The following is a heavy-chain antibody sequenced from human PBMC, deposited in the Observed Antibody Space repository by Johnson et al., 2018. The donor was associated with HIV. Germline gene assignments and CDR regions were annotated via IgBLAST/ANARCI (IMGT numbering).Heavy chain of an antibody. Sequence: QVQLVESGGGVAQPGRSLRLSCAASGFTFNSYAMHWVCQAPGKGLEWVAVISYDGSNQYYADSVKGRFTISRDNAKNSLYLQMNSLRAEDTAVSYCARSTGSGWEHDAFDSWGQGTRGTVSS. J-gene: IGHJ3*02. CDR3: ARSTGSGWEHDAFDS. V-gene: IGHV3-30-3*01. CDR1: GFTFNSYA. D-gene: IGHD6-19*01. CDR2: ISYDGSNQ.